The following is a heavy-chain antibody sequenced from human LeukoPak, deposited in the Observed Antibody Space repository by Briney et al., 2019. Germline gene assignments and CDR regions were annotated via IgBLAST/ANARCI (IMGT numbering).Heavy chain of an antibody. J-gene: IGHJ6*03. Sequence: GRSLRLSCAASGFTFSSYAMSWVHQAPGKGPEWVPTISIDGGRTYYADSVKGRFTVSRDTSKNTLYLQMNSLRAEDTAVYYCARKGIGSSRYQNMDVWGKGTTVTVSS. CDR3: ARKGIGSSRYQNMDV. V-gene: IGHV3-23*01. CDR1: GFTFSSYA. D-gene: IGHD6-25*01. CDR2: ISIDGGRT.